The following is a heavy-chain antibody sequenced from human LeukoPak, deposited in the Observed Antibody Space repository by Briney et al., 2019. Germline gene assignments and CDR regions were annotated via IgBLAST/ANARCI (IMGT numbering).Heavy chain of an antibody. Sequence: ASETLSLTCTVSGISISTSTYYWASIRQPRGKGLEGIESMFYRGSTYYNASLKSRVTISVDTSKNQLSLNLSSVTASDAAIFYCARQGGWGGAASLIEYWGQGTLVTVSS. J-gene: IGHJ4*02. CDR2: MFYRGST. CDR3: ARQGGWGGAASLIEY. V-gene: IGHV4-39*01. CDR1: GISISTSTYY. D-gene: IGHD1-26*01.